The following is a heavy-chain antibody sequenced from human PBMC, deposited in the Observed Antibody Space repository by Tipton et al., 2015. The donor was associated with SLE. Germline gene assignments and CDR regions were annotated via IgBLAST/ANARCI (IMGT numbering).Heavy chain of an antibody. D-gene: IGHD1-26*01. Sequence: QSGAEVKKPGSSVKVSCKASGDTFSNYAFTWVRQAPGQGLEWVGGIIPFFGTANSAQKFQGRVTITADESTSTAYMELSSLRSEDTAVYYCAKSPQWDPPTFDIWGQGTMVTVSS. CDR1: GDTFSNYA. CDR2: IIPFFGTA. V-gene: IGHV1-69*01. CDR3: AKSPQWDPPTFDI. J-gene: IGHJ3*02.